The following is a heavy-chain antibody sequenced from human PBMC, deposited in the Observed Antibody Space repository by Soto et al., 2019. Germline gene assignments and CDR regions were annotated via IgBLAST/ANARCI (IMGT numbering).Heavy chain of an antibody. CDR2: IYYSGGT. V-gene: IGHV4-39*01. Sequence: SETLSLTCTVSGGSISSSSYYWGWIRQPPGKGLEWIGSIYYSGGTYYNPSLKSRVTISVDTSKNQFSLKLSSVTAADTAVYYCARHKETTVDFVYWGQGTLVTVSS. D-gene: IGHD4-17*01. J-gene: IGHJ4*02. CDR1: GGSISSSSYY. CDR3: ARHKETTVDFVY.